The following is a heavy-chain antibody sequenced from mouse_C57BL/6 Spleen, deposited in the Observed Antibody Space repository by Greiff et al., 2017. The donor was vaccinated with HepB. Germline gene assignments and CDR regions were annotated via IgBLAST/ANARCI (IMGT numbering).Heavy chain of an antibody. CDR2: ISGGGGNT. CDR3: AGLEDGYYLTFDY. J-gene: IGHJ2*01. Sequence: EVHLVESGGGLVKPGGSLKLSCAASGFTFSSYTMSWVRQTPEKRLEWVATISGGGGNTYYPDSVKGRFTISRDNAKNTLYLQMSSLRSEDTALYYCAGLEDGYYLTFDYWGQGTTLTVSS. D-gene: IGHD2-3*01. V-gene: IGHV5-9*01. CDR1: GFTFSSYT.